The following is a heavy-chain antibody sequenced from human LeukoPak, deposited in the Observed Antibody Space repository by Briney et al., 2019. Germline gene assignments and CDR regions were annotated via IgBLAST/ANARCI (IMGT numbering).Heavy chain of an antibody. J-gene: IGHJ6*03. Sequence: PGGSLRLSCAASGFTFSSYSMNWVRQAPGKGLEWVSSISSSSSYIYYADSVKGRFTISRDNAKNSLYLQMNSLRAEDTAVYYCARVFDYYYYMDVWGKGTTVTVSS. CDR3: ARVFDYYYYMDV. V-gene: IGHV3-21*01. CDR1: GFTFSSYS. CDR2: ISSSSSYI. D-gene: IGHD3-9*01.